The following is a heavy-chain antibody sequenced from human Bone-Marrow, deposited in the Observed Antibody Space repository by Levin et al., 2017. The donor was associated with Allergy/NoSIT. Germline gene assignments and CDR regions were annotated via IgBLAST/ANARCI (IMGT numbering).Heavy chain of an antibody. D-gene: IGHD3-22*01. CDR2: ISRDETHK. V-gene: IGHV3-30*18. J-gene: IGHJ4*02. CDR1: GFIFSNYH. Sequence: PGGSLRLSCAASGFIFSNYHMHWVRQAPGKGLEWLAVISRDETHKWFANSVKGRFSILRDDSTATLSLQMDSLRPEDTAVYYCAKQSPRDSSGLDSWGQGTLVTVSS. CDR3: AKQSPRDSSGLDS.